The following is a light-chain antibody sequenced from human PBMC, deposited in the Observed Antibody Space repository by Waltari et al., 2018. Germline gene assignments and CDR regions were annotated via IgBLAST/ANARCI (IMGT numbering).Light chain of an antibody. CDR3: QQSRNIPPT. V-gene: IGKV1-39*01. J-gene: IGKJ4*01. CDR1: QNISRR. CDR2: DAT. Sequence: DSQMTQSPSSLSASGGDRGTITRRASQNISRRFNWYPQKPGKAPKVLIYDATTFAIGVPSRFSGRGSGTDFTLTLGSLQPADFATYYCQQSRNIPPTFGGGTIVDIK.